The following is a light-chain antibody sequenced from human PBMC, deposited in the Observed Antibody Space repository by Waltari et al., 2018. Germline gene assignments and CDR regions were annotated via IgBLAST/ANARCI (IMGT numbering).Light chain of an antibody. CDR1: SSDIGAYYF. CDR2: DIN. J-gene: IGLJ3*02. CDR3: CAHAGRQLHWV. V-gene: IGLV2-11*01. Sequence: QSALTQPRSVAGSPGQSVAIPCTGTSSDIGAYYFVPWYQQYPGKAPKLNIYDINKRPSGVPDRFSGSKSANTASLTISGLQADDEADYYCCAHAGRQLHWVFGEGTKLTVL.